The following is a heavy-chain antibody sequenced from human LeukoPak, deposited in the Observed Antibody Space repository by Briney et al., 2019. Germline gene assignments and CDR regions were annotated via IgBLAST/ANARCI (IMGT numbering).Heavy chain of an antibody. CDR1: GYTFTVYY. D-gene: IGHD3-10*01. CDR2: INPNSGGT. V-gene: IGHV1-2*02. CDR3: ARRSITMVRGVAISYYYMDV. Sequence: ASVKVSCKASGYTFTVYYIHWVRQAPGQGLEWMGWINPNSGGTNYAQKLQGRVTMTTDTSTSTAYMELRSLRSDDTAVYYCARRSITMVRGVAISYYYMDVWGKGTTVTVSS. J-gene: IGHJ6*03.